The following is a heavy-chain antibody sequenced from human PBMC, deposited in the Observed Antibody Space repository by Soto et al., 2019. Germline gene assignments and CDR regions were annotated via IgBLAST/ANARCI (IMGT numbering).Heavy chain of an antibody. CDR3: ARRVESWLTGAYYFDY. J-gene: IGHJ4*02. CDR2: MNYGGST. Sequence: SETLSLTCTVSGGSISSYYWSWIRQSPGKGLEWIGYMNYGGSTNYNPSLKSRVTISLDTSENQFSLKLTSVTAADTAVYYCARRVESWLTGAYYFDYWGQGTLVTVSS. V-gene: IGHV4-59*08. D-gene: IGHD7-27*01. CDR1: GGSISSYY.